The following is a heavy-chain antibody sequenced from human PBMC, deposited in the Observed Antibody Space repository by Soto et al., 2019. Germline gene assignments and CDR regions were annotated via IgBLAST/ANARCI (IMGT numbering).Heavy chain of an antibody. D-gene: IGHD2-8*01. CDR1: SGSISSSNW. CDR2: IYHSGST. CDR3: ARVSIVLMVYAFDY. Sequence: PSETLSLTCAVSSGSISSSNWWSWVRQPPGKGLEWIGEIYHSGSTNYNPSLKSRVTISVDKSKNQFSLRLSSVTAADTAVYYCARVSIVLMVYAFDYWGQGTLVTVSS. V-gene: IGHV4-4*02. J-gene: IGHJ4*02.